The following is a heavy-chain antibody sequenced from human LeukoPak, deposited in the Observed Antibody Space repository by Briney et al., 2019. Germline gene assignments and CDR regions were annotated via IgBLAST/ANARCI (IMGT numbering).Heavy chain of an antibody. D-gene: IGHD7-27*01. Sequence: SETLSLTCAVYGGSFSGYYWSWIRQPPGKGLEWIGEINHSGSTNYNPSLKSRVTISVDTSKNQFSLKLSSVTAADTAVYYCARAPNWGTWFDPWGQGTLVTVSS. CDR3: ARAPNWGTWFDP. V-gene: IGHV4-34*01. CDR1: GGSFSGYY. J-gene: IGHJ5*02. CDR2: INHSGST.